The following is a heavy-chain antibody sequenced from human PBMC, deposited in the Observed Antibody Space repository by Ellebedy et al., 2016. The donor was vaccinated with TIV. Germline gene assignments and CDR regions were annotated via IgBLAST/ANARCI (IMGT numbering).Heavy chain of an antibody. CDR1: GGSISSYY. D-gene: IGHD6-13*01. J-gene: IGHJ2*01. Sequence: SETLSLTCTVSGGSISSYYWSWIRQPPGKGLEWIGYIYYSGSTDYNPSLKSRVTISVDTSKNQFSLKLSSVTAADTAVYYCARPSETYSSWTKTNYWYFDLWGRGTLVTVSS. V-gene: IGHV4-59*08. CDR3: ARPSETYSSWTKTNYWYFDL. CDR2: IYYSGST.